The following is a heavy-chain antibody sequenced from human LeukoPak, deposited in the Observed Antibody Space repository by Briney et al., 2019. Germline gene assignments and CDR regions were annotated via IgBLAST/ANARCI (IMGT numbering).Heavy chain of an antibody. Sequence: PSETLSLTCPVSGGSISSYYWSWIRQPPGKGLEWIGYIYYSGSTSYNPSLKSRVTISVDTSKNQFSLKLSSVTAADTAVYYCATATAGPDGDYGIDYWGQGTLVTVSS. D-gene: IGHD4-17*01. CDR2: IYYSGST. CDR3: ATATAGPDGDYGIDY. J-gene: IGHJ4*02. V-gene: IGHV4-59*01. CDR1: GGSISSYY.